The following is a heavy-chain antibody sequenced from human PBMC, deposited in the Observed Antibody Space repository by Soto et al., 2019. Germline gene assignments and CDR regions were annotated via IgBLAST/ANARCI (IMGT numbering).Heavy chain of an antibody. Sequence: HLQLQGSGRGLVKPAESLSLTCTVSGGSIISSSCYWGWIRQPPGKGLEWIGSIYYSGSTYYSPSVKSRVTISVDTSKNQFSLKLSSVTAADTAVYYCASSPIPFRGVPIVFDYWGQGTLVTVSS. CDR1: GGSIISSSCY. CDR3: ASSPIPFRGVPIVFDY. D-gene: IGHD3-10*01. J-gene: IGHJ4*02. CDR2: IYYSGST. V-gene: IGHV4-39*01.